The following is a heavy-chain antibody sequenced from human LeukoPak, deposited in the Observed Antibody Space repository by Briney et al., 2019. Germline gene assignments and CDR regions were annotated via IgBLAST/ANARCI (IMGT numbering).Heavy chain of an antibody. D-gene: IGHD3-3*01. J-gene: IGHJ4*02. V-gene: IGHV1-2*02. CDR1: GGTFSSYA. CDR2: INPNSGGT. CDR3: ARGGEVLRFLEWLLSFDY. Sequence: ASVKVSCKASGGTFSSYAISWVRQAPGQGLEWMGWINPNSGGTNYAQKFQGRVTMTRDTSISTAYMELSRLRSDDTAVYYCARGGEVLRFLEWLLSFDYWGQGTLVTVSS.